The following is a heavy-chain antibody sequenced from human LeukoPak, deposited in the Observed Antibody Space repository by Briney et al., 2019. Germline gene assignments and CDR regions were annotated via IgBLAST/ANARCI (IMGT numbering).Heavy chain of an antibody. CDR1: GGSISSYY. Sequence: SETLSLTCTVSGGSISSYYWSWIRQPPGKGLEWIGYIYYSGSTNYNPSLKSRVTISVDTSKNQFSLKLSSVTAADTAVYYCAREGGGDTAMAIDYWGQGTLVTVSS. CDR2: IYYSGST. V-gene: IGHV4-59*12. D-gene: IGHD5-18*01. CDR3: AREGGGDTAMAIDY. J-gene: IGHJ4*02.